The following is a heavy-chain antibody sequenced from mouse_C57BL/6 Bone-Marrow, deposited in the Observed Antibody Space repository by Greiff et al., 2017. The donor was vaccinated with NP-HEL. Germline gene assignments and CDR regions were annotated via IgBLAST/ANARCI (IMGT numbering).Heavy chain of an antibody. V-gene: IGHV5-16*01. CDR3: ARVYGSSYEGYARDY. CDR1: GFTFSDYY. CDR2: INYDGSST. D-gene: IGHD1-1*01. J-gene: IGHJ4*01. Sequence: EVKLVESEGGLVQPGSSMKLSCTASGFTFSDYYMAWVRQVPEKGLEWVANINYDGSSTYYLDSLKSRFIISRDNAKNILYQQMSRLKSEDTATYYGARVYGSSYEGYARDYWGQGTSVTVSA.